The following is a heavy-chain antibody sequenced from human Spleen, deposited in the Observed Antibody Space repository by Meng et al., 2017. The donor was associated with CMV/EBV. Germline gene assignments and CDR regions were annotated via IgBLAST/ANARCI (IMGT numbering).Heavy chain of an antibody. D-gene: IGHD5-24*01. CDR1: GYPFTNFY. J-gene: IGHJ4*02. CDR3: ATPMG. V-gene: IGHV1-69-2*01. CDR2: IDPEDGET. Sequence: TVQISCQVSGYPFTNFYVSWVQQSPGKGLIWMGLIDPEDGETKYAEKFQGRITITADTSIDTAYMEMSGLRFVDTAMYYCATPMGWGQGTLVTVSS.